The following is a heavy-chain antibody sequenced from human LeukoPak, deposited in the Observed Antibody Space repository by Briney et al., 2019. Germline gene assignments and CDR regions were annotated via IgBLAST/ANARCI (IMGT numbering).Heavy chain of an antibody. D-gene: IGHD3-10*01. CDR1: GFTFSSYT. CDR2: INPTSGYI. CDR3: ARFVEAHTYYFDY. Sequence: TGGSLRLSCAASGFTFSSYTMNWVRQAPGKGLEWVSSINPTSGYIYYSDLVKGRFTISRDNAKKSFYLQMNSLRAEDTAVYYCARFVEAHTYYFDYWGQGTLVAVSS. J-gene: IGHJ4*02. V-gene: IGHV3-21*01.